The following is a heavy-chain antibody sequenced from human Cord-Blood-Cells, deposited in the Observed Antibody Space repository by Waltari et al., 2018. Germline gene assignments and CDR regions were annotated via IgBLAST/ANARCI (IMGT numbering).Heavy chain of an antibody. D-gene: IGHD5-18*01. CDR1: GYTFTGYY. Sequence: QVQLVQSGAEVKKPGASVKVSCKASGYTFTGYYMNWVRQAPGHGLEWMGWINPNGGGTNYAQKFQGRVTMTRDTSISTAYMELSRLRSDDTAVYYCARAPDTAMVTYYYYYYMDVWGKGTTVTVSS. CDR2: INPNGGGT. V-gene: IGHV1-2*02. J-gene: IGHJ6*03. CDR3: ARAPDTAMVTYYYYYYMDV.